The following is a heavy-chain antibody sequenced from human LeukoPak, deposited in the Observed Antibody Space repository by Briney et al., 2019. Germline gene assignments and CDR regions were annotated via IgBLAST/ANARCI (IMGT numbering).Heavy chain of an antibody. V-gene: IGHV5-51*01. CDR3: ARARYCSGGTCYPDY. J-gene: IGHJ4*02. CDR1: GYSFTIYW. CDR2: IYPGDSDT. D-gene: IGHD2-15*01. Sequence: GESLKISCKGSGYSFTIYWIGWVRQMPGRGLEWMGIIYPGDSDTRYSPSFQGQVTISADKSISTAYLQWSSLKASDTAMYYCARARYCSGGTCYPDYWGQGTLVTVSS.